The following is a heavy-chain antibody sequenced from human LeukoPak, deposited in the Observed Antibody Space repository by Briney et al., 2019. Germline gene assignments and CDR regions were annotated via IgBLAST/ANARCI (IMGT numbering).Heavy chain of an antibody. Sequence: PGGSLRLSCAASGFTFSTYGMHWVRQAPGKGLEWVAFIRYDGRNKYYADSVKGRFTVSRDNSKNTLYLQMSSLRAEDTAVYYCAKDFVRYDSSGCQDYWGQGTLVTVSS. CDR1: GFTFSTYG. CDR3: AKDFVRYDSSGCQDY. V-gene: IGHV3-30*02. CDR2: IRYDGRNK. J-gene: IGHJ4*02. D-gene: IGHD3-22*01.